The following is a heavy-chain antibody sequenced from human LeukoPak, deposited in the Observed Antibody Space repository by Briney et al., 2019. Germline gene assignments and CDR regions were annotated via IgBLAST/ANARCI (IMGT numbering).Heavy chain of an antibody. V-gene: IGHV3-23*01. CDR1: GFTFSSSA. Sequence: AGGSLRLSCAASGFTFSSSAMSWVRQAPGKGLEWVSAISNNGGYTYYADSVQGRFTISRDNSKNTLYLQMNSLRAEDTAVYYCATGDYYDSSGIFDYWGQGTLVTVSS. J-gene: IGHJ4*02. CDR2: ISNNGGYT. CDR3: ATGDYYDSSGIFDY. D-gene: IGHD3-22*01.